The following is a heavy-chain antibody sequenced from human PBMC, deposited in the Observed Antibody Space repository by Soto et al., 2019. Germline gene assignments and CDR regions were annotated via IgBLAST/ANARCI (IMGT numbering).Heavy chain of an antibody. CDR3: AKYLECTSPVWAFDI. CDR2: VSGDGTTT. CDR1: GITLSDCA. V-gene: IGHV3-23*01. D-gene: IGHD2-8*01. Sequence: GGSLRLSCAVSGITLSDCAMSWVRQAPGKGLEWVSVVSGDGTTTYYADSVKGRFTISRDTSKNTVSLLMNGLRAEDTAMYYCAKYLECTSPVWAFDIWGQGTMVTVSS. J-gene: IGHJ3*02.